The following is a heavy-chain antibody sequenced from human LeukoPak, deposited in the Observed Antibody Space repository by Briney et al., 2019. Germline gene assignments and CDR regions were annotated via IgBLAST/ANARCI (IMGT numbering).Heavy chain of an antibody. V-gene: IGHV4-34*01. CDR3: ARIVFGELLSGRYYYYGMDV. J-gene: IGHJ6*04. CDR2: INHSGST. CDR1: GGSFSGYY. D-gene: IGHD3-10*02. Sequence: SETLSLTCAVYGGSFSGYYWSWIRQPPGKGREWIGEINHSGSTNYNPSLKSRVTISVDTSKNQFSLKLSSVTAADTAVYYCARIVFGELLSGRYYYYGMDVWGKGTTVTVSS.